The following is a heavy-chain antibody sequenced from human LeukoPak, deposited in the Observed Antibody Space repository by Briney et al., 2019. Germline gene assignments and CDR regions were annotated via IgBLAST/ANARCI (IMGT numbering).Heavy chain of an antibody. V-gene: IGHV4-61*02. CDR1: GGSMTSGSHY. CDR2: IYTSGNT. D-gene: IGHD3-10*01. J-gene: IGHJ1*01. CDR3: ARHITAYYYGSGSPPGY. Sequence: SETLSLTCTFSGGSMTSGSHYWSLIRQPAGKGLEWLGRIYTSGNTNYNPSLKSRVSMSVDTSKNQFSLKLSSVTAADTAVYYCARHITAYYYGSGSPPGYWGQGTLVPVSS.